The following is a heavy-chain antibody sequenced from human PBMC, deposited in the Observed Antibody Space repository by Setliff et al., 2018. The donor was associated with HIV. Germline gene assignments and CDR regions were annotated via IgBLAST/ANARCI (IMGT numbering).Heavy chain of an antibody. V-gene: IGHV1-69*13. J-gene: IGHJ6*03. CDR2: IIPVFGTA. CDR1: GGTFSRYA. CDR3: ARDGYYYDSSAFFEGYSYYYMDV. Sequence: PVKVSCKASGGTFSRYAISWVRQAPGQGLEWMGGIIPVFGTANYAQKFQGRVTITADESTSTAYMELSSLRSEDTAIYYCARDGYYYDSSAFFEGYSYYYMDVWGKGTTVTV. D-gene: IGHD3-22*01.